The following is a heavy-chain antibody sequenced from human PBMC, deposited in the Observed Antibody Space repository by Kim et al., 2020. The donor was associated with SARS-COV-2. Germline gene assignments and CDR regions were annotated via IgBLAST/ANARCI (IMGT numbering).Heavy chain of an antibody. D-gene: IGHD6-13*01. CDR2: ISGSGGST. V-gene: IGHV3-23*01. CDR1: GFTFSSYA. Sequence: GGSLRLSCAASGFTFSSYAMSWVRQAPGKGLEWVSAISGSGGSTYYADSVKGRFTISRDNSKNTLYLQMNSLRAEDTAVYYCAKDVLGIAAAGTTYFDLWGRGTLVTVSS. J-gene: IGHJ2*01. CDR3: AKDVLGIAAAGTTYFDL.